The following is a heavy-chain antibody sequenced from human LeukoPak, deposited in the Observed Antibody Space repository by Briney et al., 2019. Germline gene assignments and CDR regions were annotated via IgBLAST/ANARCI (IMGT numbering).Heavy chain of an antibody. J-gene: IGHJ4*02. CDR1: GYTFTNYD. D-gene: IGHD3-22*01. V-gene: IGHV1-8*01. CDR3: VRRADDYDSSCYYY. CDR2: MNPNSGNT. Sequence: ASVRVSCKASGYTFTNYDIDWVRQASGQGLEWMGWMNPNSGNTGYAQKFQGRVTMTRSTSINIAYMELSSLRAEDTAMYYCVRRADDYDSSCYYYWGQGTLDTVSS.